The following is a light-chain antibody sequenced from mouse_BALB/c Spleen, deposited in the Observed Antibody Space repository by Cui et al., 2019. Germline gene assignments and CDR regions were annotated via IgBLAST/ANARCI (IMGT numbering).Light chain of an antibody. CDR1: EDISTY. J-gene: IGKJ2*01. CDR3: QQYSKIPRT. CDR2: YTS. Sequence: IQMTQTTSFPSASLGDRVTISCSASEDISTYLNWYQQKPEGTVKLLIYYTSALHSGVPSRFSGSGSGADYSLTISSLEPEDIATYYCQQYSKIPRTFGGGTKLEIK. V-gene: IGKV10-95*01.